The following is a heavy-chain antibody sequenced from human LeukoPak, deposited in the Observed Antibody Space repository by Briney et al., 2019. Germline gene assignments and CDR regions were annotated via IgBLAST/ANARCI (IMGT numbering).Heavy chain of an antibody. D-gene: IGHD6-13*01. V-gene: IGHV3-9*01. Sequence: GRSLRLSCAASGFTFDDYAMHWVRQAPGKGLEWVSGISWNSGSIGYADSVKGRFTISRDNAKNSLYLQMNSLRAEDTALYYCAKEQQLDLSYYFDYWGQGTLVTVSS. J-gene: IGHJ4*02. CDR3: AKEQQLDLSYYFDY. CDR1: GFTFDDYA. CDR2: ISWNSGSI.